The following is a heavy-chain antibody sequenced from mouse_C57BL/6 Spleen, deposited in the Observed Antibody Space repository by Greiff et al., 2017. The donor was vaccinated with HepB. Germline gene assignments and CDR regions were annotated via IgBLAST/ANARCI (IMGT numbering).Heavy chain of an antibody. CDR3: ARHEARDYYGSSRYYYAMDY. CDR1: GYTFTEYT. J-gene: IGHJ4*01. V-gene: IGHV1-62-2*01. CDR2: FYPGSGSI. Sequence: VKLMESGAELVKPGASVKLSCKASGYTFTEYTIHWVKQRSGQGLEWIGWFYPGSGSIKYNEKFKDKATLTADKSSSTVYMELSRLTSEDSAVYFCARHEARDYYGSSRYYYAMDYWGQGTSVTVSS. D-gene: IGHD1-1*01.